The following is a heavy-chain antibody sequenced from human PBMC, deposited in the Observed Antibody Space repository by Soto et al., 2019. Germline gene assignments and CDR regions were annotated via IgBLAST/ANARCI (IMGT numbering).Heavy chain of an antibody. Sequence: EVQLLESGGGLVQPGGSLRLSCAASGFTFSSYAMSWVRQAPGKGLEWVSAISGSGGSTYYADSVKGRFTISRDNYKNTLYLQMNSLRAEDTAVYYCAKDMGGWDYYYYGMDVWGQGTTVTVSS. CDR3: AKDMGGWDYYYYGMDV. D-gene: IGHD6-19*01. V-gene: IGHV3-23*01. CDR2: ISGSGGST. J-gene: IGHJ6*02. CDR1: GFTFSSYA.